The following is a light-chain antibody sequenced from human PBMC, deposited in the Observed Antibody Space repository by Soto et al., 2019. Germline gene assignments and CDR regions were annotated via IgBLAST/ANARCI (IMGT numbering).Light chain of an antibody. Sequence: DIVMTQSPDSLAVSLGERATINCKSSQSVLYSSDNKNYLAWYQQNPGQPPKLLIYWASTRESGVPDRFSGGGSGTDFTLTISSLQAEDVAIYYCQQYYITPPTFGQGTKLEIK. V-gene: IGKV4-1*01. CDR3: QQYYITPPT. CDR2: WAS. CDR1: QSVLYSSDNKNY. J-gene: IGKJ2*01.